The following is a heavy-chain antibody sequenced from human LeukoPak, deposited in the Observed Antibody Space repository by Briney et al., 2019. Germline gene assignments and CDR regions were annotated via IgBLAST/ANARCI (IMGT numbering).Heavy chain of an antibody. CDR1: GFTFSTYW. D-gene: IGHD3-10*01. Sequence: QPGGSLRLSCTASGFTFSTYWINWVRQSPGKWLVWVALINGDGSTTTHADSVKGRFTISRDNAKNTAYLQMNSLRDEDTAVYYCARDYAGSPDYWGQGTLVTVSA. J-gene: IGHJ4*02. V-gene: IGHV3-74*03. CDR3: ARDYAGSPDY. CDR2: INGDGSTT.